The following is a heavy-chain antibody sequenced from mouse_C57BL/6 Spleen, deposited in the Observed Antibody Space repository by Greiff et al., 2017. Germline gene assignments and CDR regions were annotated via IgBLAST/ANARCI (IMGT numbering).Heavy chain of an antibody. CDR3: AATGTGFFAY. CDR2: IWRGGST. D-gene: IGHD4-1*02. CDR1: GFSLTSYG. V-gene: IGHV2-5*01. Sequence: VMLVESGPGLVQPSQSLSITCTVSGFSLTSYGVHWVRQSPGKGLEWLGVIWRGGSTDYTAACMSSLSITKANSKSQVFFKMNSLQADDTTIYSCAATGTGFFAYWGPGTLVTVSA. J-gene: IGHJ3*01.